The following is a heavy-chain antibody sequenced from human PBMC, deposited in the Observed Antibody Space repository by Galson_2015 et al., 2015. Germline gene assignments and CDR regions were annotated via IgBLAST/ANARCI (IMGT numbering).Heavy chain of an antibody. V-gene: IGHV4-59*01. CDR3: GRSFRNSRIDP. D-gene: IGHD1-14*01. CDR2: VYYTGST. CDR1: GGSISGFY. Sequence: SETLSLTCTVSGGSISGFYWSWIRQPPGKQLEWIGSVYYTGSTDYSSSLKSRVTISIDTSKNQFSLTLSSVTAADTAIYYCGRSFRNSRIDPWGQGTLVTVSS. J-gene: IGHJ5*02.